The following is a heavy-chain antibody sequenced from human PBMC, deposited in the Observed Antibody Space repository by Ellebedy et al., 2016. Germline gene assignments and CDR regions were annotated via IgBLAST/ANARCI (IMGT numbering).Heavy chain of an antibody. Sequence: GESLKISCEASGFTFSSFPMHWVRQSTSKGLQWVADISYDGNNKYYADSVKGRFTISRDNSKNTLYLQMNGLRPEDTAVYYCARVPIAAAGAYDPWGQGTLVTVSS. V-gene: IGHV3-30-3*01. CDR2: ISYDGNNK. CDR1: GFTFSSFP. J-gene: IGHJ5*02. CDR3: ARVPIAAAGAYDP. D-gene: IGHD6-13*01.